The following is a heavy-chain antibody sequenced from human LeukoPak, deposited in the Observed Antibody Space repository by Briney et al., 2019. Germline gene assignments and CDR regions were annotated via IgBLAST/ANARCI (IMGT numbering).Heavy chain of an antibody. CDR1: GGTFSSYA. CDR3: AIGLTGGG. CDR2: IIPILGIA. J-gene: IGHJ4*02. D-gene: IGHD4/OR15-4a*01. V-gene: IGHV1-69*04. Sequence: ASVKVSCKASGGTFSSYAISWVRQAPGQGLEWMGRIIPILGIANYAQKFQGRVTITADKSTSTAYMELSSLRSEDTAVYYRAIGLTGGGWGQGTLVTVSS.